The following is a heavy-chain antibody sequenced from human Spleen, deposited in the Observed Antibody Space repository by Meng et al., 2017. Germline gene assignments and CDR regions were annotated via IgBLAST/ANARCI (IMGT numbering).Heavy chain of an antibody. CDR2: IYYSGST. D-gene: IGHD4-11*01. CDR1: GGSISSVGYY. Sequence: QWQLQESGPGLVNPSHTLPLTCSVSGGSISSVGYYWSWIRQHPGKGLEWIGYIYYSGSTYYNPSLKSRVTISVDTSKNQFSLKLNSVTAADTAVYYCARGPRITVAGGWFDPWGQGTLVTVSS. CDR3: ARGPRITVAGGWFDP. V-gene: IGHV4-31*03. J-gene: IGHJ5*02.